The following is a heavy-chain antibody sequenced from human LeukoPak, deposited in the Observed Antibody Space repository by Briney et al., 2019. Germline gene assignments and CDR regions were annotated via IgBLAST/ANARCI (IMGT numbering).Heavy chain of an antibody. D-gene: IGHD2-2*01. CDR1: GGSFSGYY. J-gene: IGHJ4*02. CDR3: ARGPMHVLVPAAFDY. V-gene: IGHV4-34*01. Sequence: SETLSLTCAVYGGSFSGYYWSWIRQPPGKGLEWIGEINHSGSTNYNPSLKSRVTISVDTSKNQFSLKLSSVTAADTAVYYCARGPMHVLVPAAFDYWGQGTLVTVSS. CDR2: INHSGST.